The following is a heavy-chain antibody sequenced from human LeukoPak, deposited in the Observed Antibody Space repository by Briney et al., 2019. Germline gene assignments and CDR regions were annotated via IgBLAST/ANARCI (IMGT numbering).Heavy chain of an antibody. D-gene: IGHD3-22*01. V-gene: IGHV1-69*05. CDR3: ARGGYYYDSSGYYHFDY. CDR1: GGTFSSYA. Sequence: SVKVSCKASGGTFSSYAISWVRQAPGQGLEWMGGIIPIFGTANYAQKFQGRVTITTDESTSTAYMELSSLRSEDTAVYYCARGGYYYDSSGYYHFDYWGQGTLVTVSS. CDR2: IIPIFGTA. J-gene: IGHJ4*02.